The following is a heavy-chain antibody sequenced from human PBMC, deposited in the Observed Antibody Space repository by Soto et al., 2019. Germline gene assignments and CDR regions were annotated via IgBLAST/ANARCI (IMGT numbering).Heavy chain of an antibody. D-gene: IGHD6-13*01. V-gene: IGHV4-4*02. CDR2: VYHSGST. J-gene: IGHJ4*02. CDR1: GASISTNNL. CDR3: AVPGAGDFDY. Sequence: SETLSLTCAVSGASISTNNLWSCVRQPPGKGLEWIGEVYHSGSTNCNPSLKSRVTISIDKSKNQFSLRLTSMTAADTAVYYCAVPGAGDFDYWSQGTLVTVYS.